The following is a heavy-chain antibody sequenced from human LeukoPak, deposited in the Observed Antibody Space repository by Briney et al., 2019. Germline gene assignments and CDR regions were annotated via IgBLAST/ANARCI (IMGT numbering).Heavy chain of an antibody. Sequence: ASVKVSCKASGYTFTVYYMHWVRQAPGQGLEWMAWINPNNGVTTYAQTFQDRVTVTSDPSISTAYMELSRLTSDDTAVYYCASKSSSRWYYFDYWGQGTLVTVSS. J-gene: IGHJ4*02. CDR3: ASKSSSRWYYFDY. V-gene: IGHV1-2*02. CDR2: INPNNGVT. D-gene: IGHD4-23*01. CDR1: GYTFTVYY.